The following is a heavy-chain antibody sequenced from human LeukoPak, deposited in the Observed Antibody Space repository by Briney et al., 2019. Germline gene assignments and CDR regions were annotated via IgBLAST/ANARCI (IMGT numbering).Heavy chain of an antibody. CDR2: INTNTGNP. CDR3: ASGSSGWYDAFDI. Sequence: GASVKVSCKASGYTFTSYAMNWVRQAPGQGLEWMGWINTNTGNPAYAQGFTGRFVFSLDTSVSTAYLQISSLKAEDTAVYYCASGSSGWYDAFDIWGQGTMVTVSS. CDR1: GYTFTSYA. J-gene: IGHJ3*02. V-gene: IGHV7-4-1*02. D-gene: IGHD6-19*01.